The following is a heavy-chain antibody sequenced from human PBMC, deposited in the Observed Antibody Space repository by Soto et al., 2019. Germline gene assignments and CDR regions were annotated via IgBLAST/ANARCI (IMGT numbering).Heavy chain of an antibody. CDR3: ARVTSASFYADAFDI. D-gene: IGHD3-10*01. CDR2: ISSSSSYI. CDR1: GFTFSSYS. V-gene: IGHV3-21*01. J-gene: IGHJ3*02. Sequence: GGSLRLSCAASGFTFSSYSMNWVRQAPGKGLEWVSSISSSSSYIYYADSVKGRFTISRDNAKNSLYLQMNSLRAEDTAVYYCARVTSASFYADAFDIWGQGTMVTVSS.